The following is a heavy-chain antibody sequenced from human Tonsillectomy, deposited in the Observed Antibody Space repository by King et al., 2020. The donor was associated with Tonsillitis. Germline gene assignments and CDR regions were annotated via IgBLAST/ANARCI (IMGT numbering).Heavy chain of an antibody. CDR3: ARGEKEERERKTSEDY. V-gene: IGHV3-21*01. Sequence: VQLVESGGGLVKPGGSLRLSCAASGFTFSSYSMNWVRQAPGKGLEWVSSISSSSYIYYADSVKGRFTISRDNAKNSLYLQMNSLRAEDTAVYYCARGEKEERERKTSEDYWGQGTLVTVSS. CDR1: GFTFSSYS. CDR2: ISSSSYI. J-gene: IGHJ4*02. D-gene: IGHD1-26*01.